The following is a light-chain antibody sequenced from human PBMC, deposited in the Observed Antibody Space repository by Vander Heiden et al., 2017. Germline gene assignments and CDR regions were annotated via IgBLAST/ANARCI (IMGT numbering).Light chain of an antibody. J-gene: IGLJ2*01. Sequence: QSALTQPASVSGSPGQSITISCTGTSSDVGSYNLVSWYQQHPGKAPNLMIYEVSKRPSGVSNRSSGSKSGTTASLTISGLQAEDEADYYCCSYAGSSTLFGGGTKLTVL. CDR2: EVS. CDR3: CSYAGSSTL. V-gene: IGLV2-23*02. CDR1: SSDVGSYNL.